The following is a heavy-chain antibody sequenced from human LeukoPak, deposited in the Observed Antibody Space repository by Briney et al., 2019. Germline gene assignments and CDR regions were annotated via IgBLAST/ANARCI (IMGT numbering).Heavy chain of an antibody. J-gene: IGHJ4*02. V-gene: IGHV3-48*03. D-gene: IGHD6-19*01. CDR1: GFTFSSYA. Sequence: PGGSLRLSCAASGFTFSSYAMSWVRQAPGKGLEWVSYISSSGSAIHYADSVKGRFTISRDNAKNSLYLQMNSLRAEDTALYYCAKTSGWHHDYWGQGTLVTVSS. CDR2: ISSSGSAI. CDR3: AKTSGWHHDY.